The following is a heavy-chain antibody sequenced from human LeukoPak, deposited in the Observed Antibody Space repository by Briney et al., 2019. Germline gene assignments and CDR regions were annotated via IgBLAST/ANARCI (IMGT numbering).Heavy chain of an antibody. D-gene: IGHD2-2*01. CDR1: GGSFSGYY. V-gene: IGHV4-34*01. J-gene: IGHJ3*02. CDR2: INHSGST. Sequence: SETLSLTCAVYGGSFSGYYWSWIRQPPGKGLEWIGEINHSGSTNYNPSLKSRVTISVDTSKNQFSLKLSSVTAADTAVYYCARPLGRGYCSSTSCSYAFDIWGQGTMVTVSS. CDR3: ARPLGRGYCSSTSCSYAFDI.